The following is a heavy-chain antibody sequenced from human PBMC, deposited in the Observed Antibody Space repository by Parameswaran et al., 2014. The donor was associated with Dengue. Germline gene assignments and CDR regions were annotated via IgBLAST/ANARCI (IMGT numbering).Heavy chain of an antibody. D-gene: IGHD3-3*01. Sequence: WVRQAPGQGLEWMGWMNPNSGNTGYAQKFQGRVTMTRNTSISTAYMELSSLRSEDTAVYYCARVGDFWSGYYFTGGVTIDVWGQGTTVTVSS. V-gene: IGHV1-8*01. J-gene: IGHJ6*02. CDR3: ARVGDFWSGYYFTGGVTIDV. CDR2: MNPNSGNT.